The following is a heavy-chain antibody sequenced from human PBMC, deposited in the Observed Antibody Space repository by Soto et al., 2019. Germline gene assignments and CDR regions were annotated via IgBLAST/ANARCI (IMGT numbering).Heavy chain of an antibody. CDR3: ARDRGCISTTGYRYYYAMDV. CDR2: IWYDGSNK. Sequence: QVQLVESGGGVVQPGRSLRLSCAASGFTFSNYGMHWVRQAPGKGLEWVAVIWYDGSNKYYADSVKGRFTISRDNSKNTXYXXMNSLRAEDTAVYFCARDRGCISTTGYRYYYAMDVWGQGTTVTVSS. CDR1: GFTFSNYG. J-gene: IGHJ6*02. V-gene: IGHV3-33*01. D-gene: IGHD2-2*01.